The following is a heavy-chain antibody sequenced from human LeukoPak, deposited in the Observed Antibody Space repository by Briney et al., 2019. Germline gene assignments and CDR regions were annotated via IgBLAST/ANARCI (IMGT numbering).Heavy chain of an antibody. CDR1: GFTFSSYA. CDR3: AKGTDYGDYPDY. D-gene: IGHD4-17*01. CDR2: ISGSGGST. V-gene: IGHV3-23*01. J-gene: IGHJ4*02. Sequence: GGSLRLSCAASGFTFSSYAMSWVRQAPGKGLEWVSAISGSGGSTYYADSVKGRFTISRDNSKNTLYLQMNSLRAVDTAVYYCAKGTDYGDYPDYWGQGTLVTVSS.